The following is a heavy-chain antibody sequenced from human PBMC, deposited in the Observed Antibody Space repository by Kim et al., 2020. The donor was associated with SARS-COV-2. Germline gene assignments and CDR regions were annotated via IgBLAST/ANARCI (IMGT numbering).Heavy chain of an antibody. CDR2: VSGSGSST. V-gene: IGHV3-23*01. J-gene: IGHJ4*02. CDR1: GFTFSSYA. CDR3: AKAAGDGYSPDY. Sequence: GGSLRLSCAASGFTFSSYAMSWVRQAPGKGLEWVSVVSGSGSSTYYADSVKGRFTISRDNSKNTLFLQMNSLRVEDTAVYYCAKAAGDGYSPDYWGQGTLVNVSS. D-gene: IGHD4-4*01.